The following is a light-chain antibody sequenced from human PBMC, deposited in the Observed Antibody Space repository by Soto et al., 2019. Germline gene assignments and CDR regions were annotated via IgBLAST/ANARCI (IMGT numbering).Light chain of an antibody. J-gene: IGKJ4*01. V-gene: IGKV2-28*01. CDR1: QSLLHSNVYNY. CDR3: MQGLQIPT. CDR2: LGS. Sequence: DIEMTQSPLSLPVTPGEPASISCRSSQSLLHSNVYNYLDWYLQKPGQSPQLLIYLGSNRAPGVRERFSGSGSGTAFTLKISRVEAEDVGVYYCMQGLQIPTFGGGTKVEIK.